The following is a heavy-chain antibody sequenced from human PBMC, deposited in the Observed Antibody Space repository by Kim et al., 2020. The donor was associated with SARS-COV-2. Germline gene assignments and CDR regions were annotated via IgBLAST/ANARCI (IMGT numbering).Heavy chain of an antibody. CDR3: ARHYYDILTGYYPYYFDY. J-gene: IGHJ4*02. CDR2: IYYSGST. V-gene: IGHV4-59*08. CDR1: GGSISSYY. Sequence: SETLSLTCTVSGGSISSYYWSWIRQPPGKGLEWIGYIYYSGSTNYNPSLKSRVTTSVDTSKNQFSLKLSSVTAADTAVYYCARHYYDILTGYYPYYFDYWGQGTLVTVSS. D-gene: IGHD3-9*01.